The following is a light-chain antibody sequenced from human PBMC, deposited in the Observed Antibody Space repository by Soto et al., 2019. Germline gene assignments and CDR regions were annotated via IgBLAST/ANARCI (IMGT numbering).Light chain of an antibody. CDR1: NIGSKS. CDR3: QVWDSSSRGVV. V-gene: IGLV3-21*04. Sequence: SYELTQPPSVSVAPGKTARITCGGNNIGSKSVHWYQQKPGQAPVLVIYYDSDRPSGIPERFSGSNSGNTATLTISRVEAGDDADYYCQVWDSSSRGVVFGGGTKLTVL. CDR2: YDS. J-gene: IGLJ2*01.